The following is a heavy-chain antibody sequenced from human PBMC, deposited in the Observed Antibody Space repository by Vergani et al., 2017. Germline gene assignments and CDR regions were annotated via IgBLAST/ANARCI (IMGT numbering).Heavy chain of an antibody. Sequence: EVQLVESGGGLVQPGGSLRLSCAASGFTFSSYWMSWVRQAPGKGLEWVANIKKDGSEKYYVDSVKGRFTISRDNAKNSLYLQMNSLRAEDTAVYYCARVGIAAAQDYYYYGMDVWGQGTTVTVSS. CDR3: ARVGIAAAQDYYYYGMDV. D-gene: IGHD6-13*01. CDR1: GFTFSSYW. CDR2: IKKDGSEK. V-gene: IGHV3-7*04. J-gene: IGHJ6*02.